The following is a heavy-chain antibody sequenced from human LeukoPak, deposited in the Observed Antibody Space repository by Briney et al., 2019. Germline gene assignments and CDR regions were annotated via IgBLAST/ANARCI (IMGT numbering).Heavy chain of an antibody. CDR2: LSGGGGST. J-gene: IGHJ4*02. D-gene: IGHD6-13*01. CDR3: AKQAVGSSSWYLFDY. V-gene: IGHV3-23*01. Sequence: GGSLRLTCADSGYTFSSYALNWVREAPGKGLERGSALSGGGGSTYYADSVKGRFTISRDNSKNTLFLQINSLRVQDTAVYYCAKQAVGSSSWYLFDYWGQGTLVTVSS. CDR1: GYTFSSYA.